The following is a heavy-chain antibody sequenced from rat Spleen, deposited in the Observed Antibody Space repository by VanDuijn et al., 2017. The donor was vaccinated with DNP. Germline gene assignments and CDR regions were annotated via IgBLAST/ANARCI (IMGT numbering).Heavy chain of an antibody. Sequence: EVQLQESGPRLVTPSQSLSLTCSVTGHSITSNYWCWIWKVPGNKMEWIVHISYSARTTYKPSLKSPISITRDTSKNQFFLQLNSVSTEDTATYYCARWKIGPHYFDYWGQGGMVTVSS. J-gene: IGHJ2*01. CDR2: ISYSART. D-gene: IGHD1-5*01. V-gene: IGHV3-1*01. CDR1: GHSITSNY. CDR3: ARWKIGPHYFDY.